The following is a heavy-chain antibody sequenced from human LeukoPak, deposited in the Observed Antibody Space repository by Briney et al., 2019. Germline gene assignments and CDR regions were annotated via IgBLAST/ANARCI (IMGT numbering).Heavy chain of an antibody. CDR2: IKQDGSEI. D-gene: IGHD3-10*01. CDR1: GFTFSTYW. J-gene: IGHJ5*02. Sequence: PGGSLRLSCAASGFTFSTYWMTWLRQAPGKGLQWVASIKQDGSEIYYVDSVKGRFTVSRDDAKNSLYLHMSSLRAEDAAVYYCARDKSGSRSWGQGTLVTVSS. V-gene: IGHV3-7*01. CDR3: ARDKSGSRS.